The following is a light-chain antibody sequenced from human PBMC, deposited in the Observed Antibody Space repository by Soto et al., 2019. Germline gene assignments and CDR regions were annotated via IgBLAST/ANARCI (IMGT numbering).Light chain of an antibody. Sequence: QSALTQHASVSGSPGQSITISCAGTSSDVGGHNYVSWYPQHPGKAPKLIIYDVNNRTSGVSNRFSGSKSGNTASLTISGLQAEDEAYYFCSSHRSSSTLYVFGTGTKLTVL. CDR2: DVN. J-gene: IGLJ1*01. CDR1: SSDVGGHNY. CDR3: SSHRSSSTLYV. V-gene: IGLV2-14*03.